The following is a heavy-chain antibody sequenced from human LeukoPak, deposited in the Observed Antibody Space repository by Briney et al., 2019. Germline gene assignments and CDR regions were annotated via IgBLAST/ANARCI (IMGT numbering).Heavy chain of an antibody. Sequence: GESLKIPCKGPGYSFTSYWIGWVCQMPGKGLEWMGIIYPVDSATTYSPPFQGQVPISADKSISTAYLQWSSLKASGTAMYYCARRPYHEPFDYWGRGTLVTVSS. V-gene: IGHV5-51*01. CDR3: ARRPYHEPFDY. J-gene: IGHJ4*02. CDR2: IYPVDSAT. CDR1: GYSFTSYW.